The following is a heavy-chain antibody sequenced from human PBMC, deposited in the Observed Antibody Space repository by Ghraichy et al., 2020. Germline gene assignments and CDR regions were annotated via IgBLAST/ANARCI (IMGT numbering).Heavy chain of an antibody. J-gene: IGHJ5*02. CDR3: ARGVDYGGNPWNCFDP. Sequence: SETLSLTCTVSGGSITSYYWNWIRQPAGKGLEWIGHIYSSGSTSYNPSLKSRVTMSVDTSKNQFSLKLNSVTAADTAVYYCARGVDYGGNPWNCFDPWGQGTLVTVSS. V-gene: IGHV4-4*07. CDR1: GGSITSYY. D-gene: IGHD4-23*01. CDR2: IYSSGST.